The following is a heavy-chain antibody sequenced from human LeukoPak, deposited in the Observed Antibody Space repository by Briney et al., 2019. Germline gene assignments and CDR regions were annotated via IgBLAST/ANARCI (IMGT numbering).Heavy chain of an antibody. CDR2: ISSSSSYI. J-gene: IGHJ4*02. CDR3: ARDTLYCGGDCSIDY. D-gene: IGHD2-21*02. Sequence: GGSLRLSCAASGFTFSSYSMNWVRQAPGKGLEWVSSISSSSSYIYYADSVKGRFTISRDNAKNSLYLQMNSLRAEDTAVYYCARDTLYCGGDCSIDYWGQGTLVTVSS. CDR1: GFTFSSYS. V-gene: IGHV3-21*01.